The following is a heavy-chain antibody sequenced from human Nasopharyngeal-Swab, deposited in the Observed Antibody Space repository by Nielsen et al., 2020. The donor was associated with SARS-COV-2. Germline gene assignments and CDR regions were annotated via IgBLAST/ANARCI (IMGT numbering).Heavy chain of an antibody. CDR2: ISSSSSYI. CDR1: GFTFSSYS. D-gene: IGHD6-6*01. CDR3: AGEGRDSSSYYFDY. V-gene: IGHV3-21*01. Sequence: GESLKISCAASGFTFSSYSMNWVRQAPGKGLEWVSSISSSSSYIYYADSVKGRFTISRDSAKNSLYLQMNSLGAEDTAVYYCAGEGRDSSSYYFDYWGQGTLVTVSS. J-gene: IGHJ4*02.